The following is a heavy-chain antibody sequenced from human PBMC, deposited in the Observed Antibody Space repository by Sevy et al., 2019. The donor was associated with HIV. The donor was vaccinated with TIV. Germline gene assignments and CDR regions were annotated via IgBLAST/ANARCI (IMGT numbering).Heavy chain of an antibody. Sequence: GESLKISCAASGFTFSHHNMNWVRQAPGKGLEWISYLSKSGSTTYFADSVRGRFTISRDNAKNSLFLEMHSLTDEDTAVYYCAREENRELGTIPLDSWGRGIQVTVSS. D-gene: IGHD7-27*01. CDR1: GFTFSHHN. CDR2: LSKSGSTT. J-gene: IGHJ4*02. V-gene: IGHV3-48*02. CDR3: AREENRELGTIPLDS.